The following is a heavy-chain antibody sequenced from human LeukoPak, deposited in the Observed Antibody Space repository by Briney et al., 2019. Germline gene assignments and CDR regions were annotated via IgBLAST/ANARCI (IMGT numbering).Heavy chain of an antibody. D-gene: IGHD6-6*01. V-gene: IGHV4-34*01. Sequence: SETLSLTCAVYGGSFSGYYCSWIRQTPGKGLEWIGEINHGGSTSYNPSLKSRVTISVDTSKNQFSLKLSSVTAADTAVYYCARGEYSSSSGPFDIWGQGTMVTVSS. CDR1: GGSFSGYY. CDR3: ARGEYSSSSGPFDI. CDR2: INHGGST. J-gene: IGHJ3*02.